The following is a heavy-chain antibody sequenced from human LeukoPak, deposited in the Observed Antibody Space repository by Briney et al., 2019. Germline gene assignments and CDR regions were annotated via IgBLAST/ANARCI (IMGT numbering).Heavy chain of an antibody. Sequence: SVKVSCKASGGTFSSYAISWVRQAPGQGLEWMGGIIPIFGIANYAQKFQGRVTITADKSTSTAYMELSSLRSEDTAVYYCARDYYDSSGYYSYYYYGMDVWGQGTTVTVSS. CDR3: ARDYYDSSGYYSYYYYGMDV. V-gene: IGHV1-69*10. CDR2: IIPIFGIA. CDR1: GGTFSSYA. J-gene: IGHJ6*02. D-gene: IGHD3-22*01.